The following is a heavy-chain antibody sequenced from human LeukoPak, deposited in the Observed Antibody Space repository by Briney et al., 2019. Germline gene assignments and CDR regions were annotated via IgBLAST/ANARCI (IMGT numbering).Heavy chain of an antibody. D-gene: IGHD6-13*01. CDR1: GFTFSSYE. CDR3: ARPSGIAAAGRWGY. V-gene: IGHV3-48*03. J-gene: IGHJ4*02. CDR2: ISSSASTI. Sequence: GGSLRLSCAASGFTFSSYEMNWVRQAPGKGLEWVSYISSSASTIYYADSVKGRFTISRDNAKNSLYLQMNSLRAEDTAVYYCARPSGIAAAGRWGYWGQGTLVTVSS.